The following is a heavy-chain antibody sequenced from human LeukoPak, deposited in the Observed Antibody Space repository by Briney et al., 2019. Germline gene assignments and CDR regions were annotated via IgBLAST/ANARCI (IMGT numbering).Heavy chain of an antibody. CDR3: VGWVGH. D-gene: IGHD3-10*01. CDR2: IYSGGNT. Sequence: PGGSLRLSCAASVFTVSSNFMSWVRQAPGKGLEWVSIIYSGGNTYYADPVKGRFTISRDNSKNTLYLQMNSLRAEDTAVFYCVGWVGHWGQGTLVTVSS. V-gene: IGHV3-53*01. CDR1: VFTVSSNF. J-gene: IGHJ4*02.